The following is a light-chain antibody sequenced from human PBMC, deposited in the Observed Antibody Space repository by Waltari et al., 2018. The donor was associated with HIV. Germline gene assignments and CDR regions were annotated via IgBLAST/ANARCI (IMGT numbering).Light chain of an antibody. V-gene: IGLV2-8*01. CDR1: SSDVGSYDY. Sequence: QSALTQPPSASGSPGQSVTISCTGTSSDVGSYDYVSWYQQYPGKAPKLMIYEVNKRPSGVPVRFSGSKSGNTASLAVSGLQAADEADYYCSSYAGSNNSYVFGTGTKVTVL. CDR2: EVN. CDR3: SSYAGSNNSYV. J-gene: IGLJ1*01.